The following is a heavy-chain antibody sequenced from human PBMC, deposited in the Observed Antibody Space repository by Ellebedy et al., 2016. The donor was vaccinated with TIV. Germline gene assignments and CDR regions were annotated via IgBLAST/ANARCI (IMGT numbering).Heavy chain of an antibody. Sequence: GESLKISCAASGFPVTSNYMNWVRQAPGKGLEWVSVIFSAADGGETHYADSVKGRFTISRDNSKSTLDLQMSSLRAEDTAVYYCAKDRTPGDGYWVFDFWGQGTLVTVST. CDR2: IFSAADGGET. D-gene: IGHD5-18*01. J-gene: IGHJ4*02. V-gene: IGHV3-53*01. CDR3: AKDRTPGDGYWVFDF. CDR1: GFPVTSNY.